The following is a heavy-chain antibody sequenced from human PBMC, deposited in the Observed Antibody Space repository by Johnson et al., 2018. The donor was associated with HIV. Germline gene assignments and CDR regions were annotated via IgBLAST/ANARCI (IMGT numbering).Heavy chain of an antibody. V-gene: IGHV3-11*04. CDR3: AREMAWEDAFDI. D-gene: IGHD5-24*01. Sequence: QVQLMESGGGLVKPGGSLRLSCAASGFTFSDYYMNWMRQAPGKGLEWLSYISSSGTAKYYADSVKGRFTISRDNAKNSLYRQMNSLRAEDTAVYYCAREMAWEDAFDIWGQGTMVTVSS. CDR1: GFTFSDYY. CDR2: ISSSGTAK. J-gene: IGHJ3*02.